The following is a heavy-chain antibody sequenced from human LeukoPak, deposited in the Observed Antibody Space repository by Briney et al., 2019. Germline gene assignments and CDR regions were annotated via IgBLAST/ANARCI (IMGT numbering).Heavy chain of an antibody. CDR2: IYYDGSA. Sequence: SETLSLTCSVSGGSITSSSHYWGWIRQPPGKGLQWLGLIYYDGSAYYNLSLKSRLTISIDTSKSQFSLQLSSVTAADTALYYCARDWGYYDSSGYQSRTLDNWGQGTLVTVSS. CDR3: ARDWGYYDSSGYQSRTLDN. CDR1: GGSITSSSHY. D-gene: IGHD3-22*01. V-gene: IGHV4-39*02. J-gene: IGHJ4*02.